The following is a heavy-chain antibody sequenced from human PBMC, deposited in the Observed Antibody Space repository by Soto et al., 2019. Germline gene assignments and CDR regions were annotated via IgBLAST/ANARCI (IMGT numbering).Heavy chain of an antibody. Sequence: HPGGSLRLSCAASGFTFSSYAMSWVRQAPGKGLEWVSAVSGSGGSTYYADSVKGRFTISRDNSKNTLYLQMNSLRAEDTAVYYCAKIFRPNYYDSSGYPLDYWGQGTLVTVSS. CDR2: VSGSGGST. V-gene: IGHV3-23*01. J-gene: IGHJ4*02. CDR1: GFTFSSYA. D-gene: IGHD3-22*01. CDR3: AKIFRPNYYDSSGYPLDY.